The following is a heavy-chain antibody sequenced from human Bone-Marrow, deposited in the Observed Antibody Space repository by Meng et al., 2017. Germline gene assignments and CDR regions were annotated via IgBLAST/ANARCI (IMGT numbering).Heavy chain of an antibody. CDR2: MNPNSGNT. D-gene: IGHD6-13*01. CDR1: GYTFTSYD. Sequence: QVQLVQSGAEVKKPGASVKVSCKASGYTFTSYDINWVRQATGQGLEWMGWMNPNSGNTGYAQKFQGRVTMTRNTSISTAYMELSSLRSEDTAVYYCARPTKRRIAAAGKLFGDYWGQGTLVTVSS. V-gene: IGHV1-8*01. J-gene: IGHJ4*02. CDR3: ARPTKRRIAAAGKLFGDY.